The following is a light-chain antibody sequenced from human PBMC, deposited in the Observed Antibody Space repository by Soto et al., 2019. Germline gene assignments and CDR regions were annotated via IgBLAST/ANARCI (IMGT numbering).Light chain of an antibody. J-gene: IGLJ3*02. CDR1: SSNIGSNY. CDR3: AAWDDTLNGLV. Sequence: QSVLTQPPSASGTPGQRVTISCSGSSSNIGSNYVYWYQQVPGTAPRLLMYRASQRPSWVPDRFSGSKSGISASLAISGLRYEDEADYYCAAWDDTLNGLVFGGGTKLTVL. V-gene: IGLV1-47*01. CDR2: RAS.